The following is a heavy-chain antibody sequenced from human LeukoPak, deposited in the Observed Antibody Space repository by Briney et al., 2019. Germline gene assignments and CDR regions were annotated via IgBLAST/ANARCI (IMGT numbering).Heavy chain of an antibody. CDR3: AKSRVVPAASSLFDY. Sequence: GGSLRLSCAASGFTFSSYSMNWVRQAPGKGLEWVSAISGSGGSTYYADSVKGRFTISRDNSKNTLYLQMNSLRAEDTAVYYCAKSRVVPAASSLFDYWGQGTLVTVSS. CDR1: GFTFSSYS. CDR2: ISGSGGST. J-gene: IGHJ4*02. V-gene: IGHV3-23*01. D-gene: IGHD2-2*01.